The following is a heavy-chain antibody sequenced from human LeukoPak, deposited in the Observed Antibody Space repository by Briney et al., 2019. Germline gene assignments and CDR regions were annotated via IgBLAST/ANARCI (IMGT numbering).Heavy chain of an antibody. CDR1: GYTFTSYG. J-gene: IGHJ4*02. CDR2: ISAYNGNT. D-gene: IGHD3-3*01. CDR3: ARGSHCDFWSGYSASSSYYFDY. Sequence: GASVKVSCKASGYTFTSYGISWVRQAPGQGLEWMGWISAYNGNTNYAQKLQGRVTMTTDTSTSTAYMELRSLRSDDTAVYYCARGSHCDFWSGYSASSSYYFDYWGQGTLVTVSS. V-gene: IGHV1-18*01.